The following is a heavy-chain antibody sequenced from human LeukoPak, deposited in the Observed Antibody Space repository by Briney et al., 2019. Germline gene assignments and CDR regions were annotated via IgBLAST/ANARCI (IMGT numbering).Heavy chain of an antibody. CDR3: AKDLYSSSAFDY. J-gene: IGHJ4*02. CDR2: ISGSGGST. D-gene: IGHD6-6*01. Sequence: GRSLRLSCAASGFTFSSYAMSWVRQAPGKGLEWVSAISGSGGSTYYADSVKGRFTISRDNSKNTLYLQMNSLRAEDTAVYYCAKDLYSSSAFDYWGQGTLVTVSS. CDR1: GFTFSSYA. V-gene: IGHV3-23*01.